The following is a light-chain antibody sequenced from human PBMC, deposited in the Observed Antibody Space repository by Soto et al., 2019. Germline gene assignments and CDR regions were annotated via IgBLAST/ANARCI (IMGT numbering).Light chain of an antibody. Sequence: DIVMTQSPDSLAVSLGERATINCKSSQSVLYSSNNKNYLAWYQQKPGQPPKLLIYWSSTRESGVPDRFSGSGSGTDFPLTSSSLQAEDVAVYYCQQYYSTPPAFGGGTKVEIK. CDR3: QQYYSTPPA. CDR1: QSVLYSSNNKNY. V-gene: IGKV4-1*01. J-gene: IGKJ4*01. CDR2: WSS.